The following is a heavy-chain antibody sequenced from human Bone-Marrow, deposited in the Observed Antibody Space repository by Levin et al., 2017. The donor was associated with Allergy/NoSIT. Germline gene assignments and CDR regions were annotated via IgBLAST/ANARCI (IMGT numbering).Heavy chain of an antibody. Sequence: SETLSLTCTVSGGSISGYYWSWIRQPPGKGLEWIGCIYSSGSTNHNPSLKSRVTISVDTSKNQFSLKLNSVTAADTAVYYCARGAVYSGSWYWCFDLWGRGTLVTVSS. CDR1: GGSISGYY. CDR3: ARGAVYSGSWYWCFDL. J-gene: IGHJ2*01. CDR2: IYSSGST. V-gene: IGHV4-59*01. D-gene: IGHD6-13*01.